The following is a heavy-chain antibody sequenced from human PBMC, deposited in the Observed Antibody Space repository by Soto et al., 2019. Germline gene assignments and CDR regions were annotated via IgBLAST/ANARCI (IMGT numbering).Heavy chain of an antibody. D-gene: IGHD3-16*02. CDR2: IYYSGST. Sequence: SETLSLTCTVSGVSISSYYWIWIRQPPGKGLEWIGYIYYSGSTNYNPSLKSRVNISVDTSKNQFSLKLSAVTAADTAVYYCARGAQYDYVWGSYRYIFGYWGQGTLVTVSS. CDR3: ARGAQYDYVWGSYRYIFGY. CDR1: GVSISSYY. V-gene: IGHV4-59*01. J-gene: IGHJ4*02.